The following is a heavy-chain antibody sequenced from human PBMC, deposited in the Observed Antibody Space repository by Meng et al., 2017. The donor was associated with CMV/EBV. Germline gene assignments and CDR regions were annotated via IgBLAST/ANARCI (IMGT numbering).Heavy chain of an antibody. CDR1: GGSISSGGYY. CDR3: AREGHFWSGYADY. CDR2: IYYSGST. Sequence: SETLSLTCTVSGGSISSGGYYWSWIRQHPGKGLEWIGYIYYSGSTYYNQSLKSRVTISVDTSKNQFSLKLSSVTAADTAVYYCAREGHFWSGYADYWGQGTLVTVSS. D-gene: IGHD3-3*02. J-gene: IGHJ4*02. V-gene: IGHV4-31*03.